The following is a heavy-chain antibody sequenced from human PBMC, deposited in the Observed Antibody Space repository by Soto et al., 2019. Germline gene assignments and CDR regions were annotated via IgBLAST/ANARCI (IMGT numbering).Heavy chain of an antibody. V-gene: IGHV3-23*01. Sequence: GGSLRLSCAASGFTFSSYAMSWVRQAPGKGLEWVSAISGSGGSTYYADSVKGRFTISRDNAKNMVYLEMNSLQTEDTAMYYCTTDSYITTITVRFDYWGHGTLVTVSS. CDR3: TTDSYITTITVRFDY. CDR1: GFTFSSYA. J-gene: IGHJ4*01. D-gene: IGHD3-22*01. CDR2: ISGSGGST.